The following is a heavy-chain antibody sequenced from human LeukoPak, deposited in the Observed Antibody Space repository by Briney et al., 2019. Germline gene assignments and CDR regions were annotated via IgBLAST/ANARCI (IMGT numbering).Heavy chain of an antibody. V-gene: IGHV4-59*12. CDR3: ARGRPIQLWHGDWFDP. J-gene: IGHJ5*02. CDR2: IYYSGST. D-gene: IGHD5-18*01. CDR1: GGSISSYY. Sequence: SETLSLTCTVSGGSISSYYWSWIRQPPGKGLEWIGYIYYSGSTNYNPSLKSRVTISVDTSKNQFSLKLSSVTAADTAVYYCARGRPIQLWHGDWFDPWGQGTLVTVSS.